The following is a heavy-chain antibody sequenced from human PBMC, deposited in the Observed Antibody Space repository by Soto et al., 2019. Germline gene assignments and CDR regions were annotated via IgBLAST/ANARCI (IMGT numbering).Heavy chain of an antibody. J-gene: IGHJ6*02. CDR1: GFTFSSYG. D-gene: IGHD3-22*01. Sequence: GGSLRLSCAASGFTFSSYGMHWVRQAPGKGLEWVAVISYDGSSTTYADSVKGRFTISRDNAKNTLYLQMNSLRAEDTAVYYCARAIGYYGIDVWGQGTTVTVSS. V-gene: IGHV3-30*03. CDR3: ARAIGYYGIDV. CDR2: ISYDGSST.